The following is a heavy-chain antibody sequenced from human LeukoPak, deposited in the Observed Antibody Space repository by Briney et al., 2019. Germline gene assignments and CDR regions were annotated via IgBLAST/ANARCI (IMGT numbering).Heavy chain of an antibody. V-gene: IGHV4-61*08. D-gene: IGHD1/OR15-1a*01. Sequence: SETMSLTCTVSGGSISSGGDYWSWIRQPPGKGLEWIGFIYYSGSTQYNPSLKSRVTVSVDRSKNQFSLELSSVTAADTAVYYCARHLNSGLDYWGQGTLVTVSS. CDR2: IYYSGST. J-gene: IGHJ4*02. CDR3: ARHLNSGLDY. CDR1: GGSISSGGDY.